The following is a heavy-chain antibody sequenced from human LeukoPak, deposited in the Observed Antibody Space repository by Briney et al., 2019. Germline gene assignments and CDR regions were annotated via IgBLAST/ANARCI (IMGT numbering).Heavy chain of an antibody. CDR1: GYSISSGYY. CDR2: IYHSGST. V-gene: IGHV4-38-2*02. D-gene: IGHD3-3*01. Sequence: SETLSLTCTVSGYSISSGYYCGWIRQPPGKGLEWIGSIYHSGSTYYNPSLKSRVTISVDTSKNQFSLKLSSVTAADTAVYYCARGDPSDFWSGSLYYFDYWGQGTLVTVSS. CDR3: ARGDPSDFWSGSLYYFDY. J-gene: IGHJ4*02.